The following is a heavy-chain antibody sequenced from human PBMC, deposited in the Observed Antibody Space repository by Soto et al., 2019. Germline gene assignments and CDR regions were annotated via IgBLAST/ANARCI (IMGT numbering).Heavy chain of an antibody. CDR1: GGSFSGYY. V-gene: IGHV4-34*01. D-gene: IGHD4-17*01. J-gene: IGHJ5*02. CDR2: INHSGST. CDR3: ARFTEYGRPDWFDP. Sequence: SETLSLTCAVYGGSFSGYYWSWIRQPPGKGLEWIGEINHSGSTNYNPSLKSRVTISVDTSKNQFSLKLSSVTAADTAVYYCARFTEYGRPDWFDPWGQGTLVTV.